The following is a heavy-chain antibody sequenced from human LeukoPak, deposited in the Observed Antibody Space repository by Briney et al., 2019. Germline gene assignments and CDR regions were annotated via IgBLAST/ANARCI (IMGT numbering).Heavy chain of an antibody. CDR3: SLARSEYHYGMDV. V-gene: IGHV6-1*01. J-gene: IGHJ6*02. Sequence: SQTLSLTCAISGDSVSSISVAWNWIRQSPSRGLEWLGRIYYRSKWYYEYAVSVKSRINISPDTSKNQFSLQLTSVTPEDTAVYYCSLARSEYHYGMDVWGQGTTVTVSS. CDR1: GDSVSSISVA. CDR2: IYYRSKWYY.